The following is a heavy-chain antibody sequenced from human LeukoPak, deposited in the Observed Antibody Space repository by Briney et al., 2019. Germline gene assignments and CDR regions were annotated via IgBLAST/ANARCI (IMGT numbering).Heavy chain of an antibody. J-gene: IGHJ3*02. Sequence: ASVKVSCKASGGTFSSYAISWVRQAPGQGLEWMGRIIPILGIANYAQKFQGRVTITADKSTGTAYMELSSLRSEDTAVYYCATADIVVVPAARHNAFDIWGQGTMVTVSS. D-gene: IGHD2-2*01. CDR2: IIPILGIA. V-gene: IGHV1-69*04. CDR1: GGTFSSYA. CDR3: ATADIVVVPAARHNAFDI.